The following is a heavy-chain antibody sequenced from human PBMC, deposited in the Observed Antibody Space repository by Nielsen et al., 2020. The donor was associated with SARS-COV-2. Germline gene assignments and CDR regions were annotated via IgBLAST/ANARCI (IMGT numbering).Heavy chain of an antibody. CDR2: ISGSGRYI. CDR3: ARTYTSGWD. D-gene: IGHD6-19*01. CDR1: GFTFSTYS. J-gene: IGHJ4*02. Sequence: GESLKISCAASGFTFSTYSMNWVRQAPGKGLEWVSSISGSGRYIYYADSVKGRFTISRDNAKNSLYLQMNSLRAEDTAVYYCARTYTSGWDWGQGTLVTVSS. V-gene: IGHV3-21*01.